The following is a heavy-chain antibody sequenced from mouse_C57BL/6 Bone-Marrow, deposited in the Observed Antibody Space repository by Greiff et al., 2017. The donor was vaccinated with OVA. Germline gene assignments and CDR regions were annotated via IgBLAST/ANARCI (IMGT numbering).Heavy chain of an antibody. CDR1: GYTFTSYW. CDR3: ARKGDGAMDY. D-gene: IGHD3-3*01. V-gene: IGHV1-61*01. J-gene: IGHJ4*01. CDR2: IYPSDSET. Sequence: QVQLQQPGAELVRPGSSVKLSCKASGYTFTSYWMDWVKQRPGQGLEWIGNIYPSDSETHYNQKFKDKATLTVEKSSSTAYMQLSSLTSEDSAVYYCARKGDGAMDYWGQGTSVTVSS.